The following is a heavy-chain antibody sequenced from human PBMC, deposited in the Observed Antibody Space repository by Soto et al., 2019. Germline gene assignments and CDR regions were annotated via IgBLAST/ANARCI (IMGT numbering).Heavy chain of an antibody. Sequence: EVQLVESGGGLVKPGGSLRLSCAASGFTFSDHYMDWVRQAPGKGLEWVGRSTDKHNSYTTEYAASVKGRFTVSRDVSKTALYLQMNSLKTDDTAVYYCVRAVEWELMDWVQGTLVTVSS. CDR3: VRAVEWELMD. CDR2: STDKHNSYTT. J-gene: IGHJ4*02. CDR1: GFTFSDHY. V-gene: IGHV3-72*01. D-gene: IGHD1-26*01.